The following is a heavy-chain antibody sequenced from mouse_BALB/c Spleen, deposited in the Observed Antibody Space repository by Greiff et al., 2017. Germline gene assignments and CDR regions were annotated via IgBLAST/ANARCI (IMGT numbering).Heavy chain of an antibody. J-gene: IGHJ3*01. CDR1: GYTFTSYW. CDR3: GDYDGSTFAC. D-gene: IGHD1-1*01. V-gene: IGHV1-7*01. CDR2: INPSTGYT. Sequence: QVQLQQSGAELAKPGASVKMSCKASGYTFTSYWMHWVKQRPGQGLEWIGYINPSTGYTEYNQKFKDKATLTADKSSSTAYMQLSSLTSEDSAVYYCGDYDGSTFACWGQGTLVTVSA.